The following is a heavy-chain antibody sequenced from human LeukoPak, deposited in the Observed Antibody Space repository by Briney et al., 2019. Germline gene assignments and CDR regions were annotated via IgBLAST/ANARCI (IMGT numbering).Heavy chain of an antibody. D-gene: IGHD5-24*01. J-gene: IGHJ4*02. CDR2: ISYDGSNK. Sequence: GRSLRLSCAASGFTFSSYAMHWVRQAPGKGLEWVAVISYDGSNKYYADSVKGRFTISRDNSKNTLYLQMNSLRAEDTAVYYCARDPTMAAYFAYWGQGTLVTVSS. V-gene: IGHV3-30-3*01. CDR3: ARDPTMAAYFAY. CDR1: GFTFSSYA.